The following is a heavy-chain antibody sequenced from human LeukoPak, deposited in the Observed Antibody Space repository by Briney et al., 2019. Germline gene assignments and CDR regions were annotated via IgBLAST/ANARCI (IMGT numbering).Heavy chain of an antibody. J-gene: IGHJ4*02. V-gene: IGHV4-34*01. CDR1: GGSFSGYY. D-gene: IGHD6-6*01. CDR3: ARGALDIAARIRRYYFGY. CDR2: INHSGGT. Sequence: PSETLSLTCAVYGGSFSGYYWSWIRQPPGKGLEWIGEINHSGGTNYNPSLKSRVTISVDTSKNQFSLKLSSVTAADTAVYYCARGALDIAARIRRYYFGYWGQGTLVTVSS.